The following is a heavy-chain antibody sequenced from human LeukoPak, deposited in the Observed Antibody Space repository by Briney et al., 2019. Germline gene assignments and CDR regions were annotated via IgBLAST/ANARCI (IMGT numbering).Heavy chain of an antibody. J-gene: IGHJ4*02. Sequence: PSETLSLTCTVSGYSISSGYYWGWIRQPPGKGLEWIGSILHSGSTYYTPSLKSRVTISLDTSNNQFALKLSSVTAADTAVYYCVRELVTSGRYFDYWGQGTLVTASS. CDR3: VRELVTSGRYFDY. V-gene: IGHV4-38-2*02. CDR1: GYSISSGYY. D-gene: IGHD2-21*02. CDR2: ILHSGST.